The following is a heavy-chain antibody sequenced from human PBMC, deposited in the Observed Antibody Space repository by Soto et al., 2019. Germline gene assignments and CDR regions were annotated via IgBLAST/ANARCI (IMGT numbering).Heavy chain of an antibody. CDR1: GGSFSGYY. Sequence: SETLSLTCAVYGGSFSGYYWSWIRQPPGKGLEWIGEINHSGSTNYNPSLKSRVTISVDTSKNQFSLKLSSVTAADTAVYYCARCPTYYYDSSGYYYPNFFDYWGQGTLVTVSS. V-gene: IGHV4-34*01. CDR3: ARCPTYYYDSSGYYYPNFFDY. CDR2: INHSGST. D-gene: IGHD3-22*01. J-gene: IGHJ4*02.